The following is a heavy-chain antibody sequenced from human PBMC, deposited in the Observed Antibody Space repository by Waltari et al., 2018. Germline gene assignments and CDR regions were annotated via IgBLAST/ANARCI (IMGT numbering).Heavy chain of an antibody. CDR1: GYTFTVYY. D-gene: IGHD6-6*01. CDR2: INPNSGGT. J-gene: IGHJ4*02. V-gene: IGHV1-2*02. CDR3: ARVLEYSSSDY. Sequence: QVQLVQSGAAVKKPGAPVQVSCKASGYTFTVYYMHWVRQAPGPGLEWMGWINPNSGGTNYAQKFQGRVTMTRDTSISTAYMELSRLRSDDTAVYYCARVLEYSSSDYWGQGTLVTVSS.